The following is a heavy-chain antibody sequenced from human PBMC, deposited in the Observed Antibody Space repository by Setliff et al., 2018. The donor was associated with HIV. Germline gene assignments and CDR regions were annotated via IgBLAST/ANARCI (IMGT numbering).Heavy chain of an antibody. V-gene: IGHV3-7*03. Sequence: GGSLRLSCAASGFTFSSNWMSWVRQAPGKGLEWVANIKGDGSDQYYMDSVRGRFIISRDNAKKSVYLQMSSLRAEDTAVYYCATDGSAFDRWGQGTLVTVSS. D-gene: IGHD3-10*01. CDR2: IKGDGSDQ. CDR1: GFTFSSNW. J-gene: IGHJ4*02. CDR3: ATDGSAFDR.